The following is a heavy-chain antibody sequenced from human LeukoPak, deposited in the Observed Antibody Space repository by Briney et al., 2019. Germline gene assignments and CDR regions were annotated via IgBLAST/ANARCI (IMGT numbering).Heavy chain of an antibody. D-gene: IGHD6-13*01. CDR1: GFTFSSYS. V-gene: IGHV3-21*01. CDR2: ISSSSSYI. J-gene: IGHJ6*02. CDR3: ARSYSSSWMGYYYYGMDV. Sequence: GGSLRLSCAASGFTFSSYSMNWVRQAPGKGLEWVSSISSSSSYIYYADSVKGRFTISRDNAKNSLYLQMNGLRAEDTAVYYCARSYSSSWMGYYYYGMDVWGQGTTVTVSS.